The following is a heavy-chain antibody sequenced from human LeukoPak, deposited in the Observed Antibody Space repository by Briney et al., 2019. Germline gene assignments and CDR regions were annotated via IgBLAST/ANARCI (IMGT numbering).Heavy chain of an antibody. CDR1: GFTVSSNY. CDR3: ARVDYSGTYYFDY. V-gene: IGHV3-53*01. J-gene: IGHJ4*02. Sequence: PGGSLRLSCAASGFTVSSNYMSWVRQAPGKGLEWVSVTYSGGSTYYADSVKGRFTISRDNSKNTLYLQMNSLRAEDTAVYYCARVDYSGTYYFDYWGQGTLVTVSS. CDR2: TYSGGST. D-gene: IGHD1-26*01.